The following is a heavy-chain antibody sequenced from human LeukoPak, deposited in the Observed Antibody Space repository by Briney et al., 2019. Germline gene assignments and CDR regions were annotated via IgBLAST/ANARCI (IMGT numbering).Heavy chain of an antibody. D-gene: IGHD2-15*01. V-gene: IGHV4-39*01. Sequence: SETLSLTCAVSGGSIRNSSFYWGWIRQPPGKGLEWIGSIYYSGSTYYNPSLKSRVTISVDTSKNQFSLKLSFVTTADTAVYYCARALGYCSGGSCTRGYNWFDPWGQGTLVTVPS. CDR1: GGSIRNSSFY. CDR3: ARALGYCSGGSCTRGYNWFDP. CDR2: IYYSGST. J-gene: IGHJ5*02.